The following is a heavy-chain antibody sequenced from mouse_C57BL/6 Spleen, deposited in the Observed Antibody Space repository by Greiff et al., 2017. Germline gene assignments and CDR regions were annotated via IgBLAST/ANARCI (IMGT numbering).Heavy chain of an antibody. CDR3: ARVVTDDCEY. CDR2: LSDGGSYT. D-gene: IGHD2-2*01. J-gene: IGHJ2*01. CDR1: GFTFSSYA. V-gene: IGHV5-4*03. Sequence: DVMLVQSGGGLVKPGGSLKLSCAASGFTFSSYALSWVRQTPEQRLEWVATLSDGGSYTYYPDNVKGRFTISRDNAKNNLYLQMSQLKSEDTAMYYCARVVTDDCEYWGQGTTLTVAS.